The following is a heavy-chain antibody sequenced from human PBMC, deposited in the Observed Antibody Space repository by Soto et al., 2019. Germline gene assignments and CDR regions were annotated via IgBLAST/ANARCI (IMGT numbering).Heavy chain of an antibody. D-gene: IGHD2-15*01. V-gene: IGHV3-30*18. J-gene: IGHJ6*02. CDR1: GFTFSSYG. CDR2: ISYDGSNK. CDR3: EKGGGRGGVYYYYGMDV. Sequence: QVQLVESGGGVVQPGRSLRLSCAASGFTFSSYGMHWVRQAPGKGLEWVAVISYDGSNKYYADSVKGRFTISRDNSKNTLYLQMNSLRAEDTAVYYCEKGGGRGGVYYYYGMDVWGQGTTVTVSS.